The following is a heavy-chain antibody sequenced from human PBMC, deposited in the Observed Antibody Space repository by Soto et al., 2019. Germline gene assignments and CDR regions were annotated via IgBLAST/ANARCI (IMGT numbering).Heavy chain of an antibody. CDR2: MYHSGST. V-gene: IGHV4-38-2*02. CDR1: GYSISSGYY. CDR3: ARDTSGYYWFDP. J-gene: IGHJ5*02. D-gene: IGHD5-18*01. Sequence: ETLCVTGPVSGYSISSGYYWTWIRQPPGKGLEWIVSMYHSGSTFYNPSLRSRVTISLDTSKNQLSLKLSSVTASDTAVYYCARDTSGYYWFDPWGPGTLVTVYS.